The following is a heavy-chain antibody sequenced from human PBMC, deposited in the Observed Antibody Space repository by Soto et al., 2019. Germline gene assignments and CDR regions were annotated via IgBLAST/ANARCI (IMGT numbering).Heavy chain of an antibody. D-gene: IGHD5-12*01. J-gene: IGHJ5*02. CDR3: AHSIVATITSSDNWFDP. CDR1: GFSLSTSGVG. V-gene: IGHV2-5*01. CDR2: IYWNDDK. Sequence: QITLKESGPTLVKPTQTLTLTCTFSGFSLSTSGVGVGWIRQPPGKALEWLALIYWNDDKRYSPSLKSRLTITKHTSKNQVVLTMTNMDPVDTATYYCAHSIVATITSSDNWFDPWGQGTLVTFSS.